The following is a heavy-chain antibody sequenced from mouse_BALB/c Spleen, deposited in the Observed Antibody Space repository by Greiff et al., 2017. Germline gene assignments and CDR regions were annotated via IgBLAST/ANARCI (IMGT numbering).Heavy chain of an antibody. CDR2: ISDGGSYT. V-gene: IGHV5-4*02. CDR3: ARGGVYYGNPHAMDY. Sequence: EVKLMESGGGLVKPGGSLKLSCAASGFTFSDYYMYWVRQTPEKRLEWVATISDGGSYTYYPDSVKGRFTISRDNAKNNLYLQMSSLKSEDTAMYYCARGGVYYGNPHAMDYWGQGTSVTVSS. D-gene: IGHD2-1*01. J-gene: IGHJ4*01. CDR1: GFTFSDYY.